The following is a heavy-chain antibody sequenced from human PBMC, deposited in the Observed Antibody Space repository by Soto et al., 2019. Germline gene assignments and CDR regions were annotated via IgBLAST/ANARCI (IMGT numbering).Heavy chain of an antibody. D-gene: IGHD2-2*01. J-gene: IGHJ4*02. CDR3: AKLGSSSWSPHYYFDY. CDR2: ITDSGDDT. CDR1: GFTFNNYA. Sequence: GGSLRLSCAASGFTFNNYAMGWVRQDPGKGLEWVSAITDSGDDTYYIDSVKGRFIISRDNSKSTLYLQMNSLRAEDTAIYYCAKLGSSSWSPHYYFDYWGQGALVTVSS. V-gene: IGHV3-23*01.